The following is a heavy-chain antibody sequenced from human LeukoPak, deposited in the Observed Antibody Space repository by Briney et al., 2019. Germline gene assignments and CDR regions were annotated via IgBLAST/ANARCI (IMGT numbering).Heavy chain of an antibody. Sequence: PSETLSLTCTVSGGSLSDYYWTWVRQPPGKGLEWIGYIYYSGSTNYNPSLKSRVTISVDTSKTQFSLKLTSVTAADTAVYYCARLGPGGHGEFDYWAREPWSPSPQ. CDR3: ARLGPGGHGEFDY. J-gene: IGHJ4*02. V-gene: IGHV4-59*01. CDR2: IYYSGST. D-gene: IGHD3-10*01. CDR1: GGSLSDYY.